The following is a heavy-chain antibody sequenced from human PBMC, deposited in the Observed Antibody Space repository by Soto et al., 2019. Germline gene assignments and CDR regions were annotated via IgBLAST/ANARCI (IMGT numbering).Heavy chain of an antibody. Sequence: GGPLRLWYGAAGVTFSDYGRSWVRQAPGKGLEWVSAISGSGTSTYYADSVRGRFTISRDNSKSTVFLQMNSLRAEDTAVFYCAKEHYTEAGIDYWGQGTLVTVSS. CDR2: ISGSGTST. CDR3: AKEHYTEAGIDY. D-gene: IGHD3-3*01. CDR1: GVTFSDYG. V-gene: IGHV3-23*01. J-gene: IGHJ4*02.